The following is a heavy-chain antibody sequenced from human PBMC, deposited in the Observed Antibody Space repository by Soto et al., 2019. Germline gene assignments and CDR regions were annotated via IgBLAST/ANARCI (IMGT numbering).Heavy chain of an antibody. CDR3: ARVVFRSYSSSWYMEGIYNWFDP. J-gene: IGHJ5*02. V-gene: IGHV4-59*01. Sequence: SETLSLTCTVSGGSISSYYWSWIRQPPGKGLEWIGYIYYSGSTNYNPSLKSRVTISVDTSKNQFSLKLSSVTAADTAVYYCARVVFRSYSSSWYMEGIYNWFDPWGQGTLVTVSS. CDR1: GGSISSYY. CDR2: IYYSGST. D-gene: IGHD6-13*01.